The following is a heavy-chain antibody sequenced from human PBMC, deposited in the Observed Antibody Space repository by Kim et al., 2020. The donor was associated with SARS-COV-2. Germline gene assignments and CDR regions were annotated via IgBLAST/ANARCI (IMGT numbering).Heavy chain of an antibody. D-gene: IGHD3-22*01. J-gene: IGHJ3*02. V-gene: IGHV4-39*01. Sequence: YTPPLNSRATRSVNTSKNQFSQKRSSVTAADTAVYYCARSSGYEVAFDIWGQGTMVTVSS. CDR3: ARSSGYEVAFDI.